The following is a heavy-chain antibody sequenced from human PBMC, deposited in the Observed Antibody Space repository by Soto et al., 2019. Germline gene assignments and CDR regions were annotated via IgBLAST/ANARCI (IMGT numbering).Heavy chain of an antibody. Sequence: ASVKVSCKASGYTFTGYYMHWVRQAPGQGLEWMGWINPNSGGTNYAQKFQGRVTMTRDTSISTAYMGLSRLRSDDTAVYYCARDPLYYDILTGYLHYYYGMDVWGQGTTVTVSS. CDR3: ARDPLYYDILTGYLHYYYGMDV. D-gene: IGHD3-9*01. V-gene: IGHV1-2*02. J-gene: IGHJ6*02. CDR1: GYTFTGYY. CDR2: INPNSGGT.